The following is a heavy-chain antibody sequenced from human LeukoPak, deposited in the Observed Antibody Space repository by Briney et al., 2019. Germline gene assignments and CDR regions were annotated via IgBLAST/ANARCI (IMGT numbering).Heavy chain of an antibody. J-gene: IGHJ4*02. D-gene: IGHD3-10*01. V-gene: IGHV3-69-1*01. CDR1: GFTFSKFA. Sequence: GGSLRLSCAGAGFTFSKFAMSWVRQAPGKGLEWVSLISTSGTPHYADSVKGRFTISRDNAKNSLYLQMNSLRAEDTAVYYCARCGDGLPCDFDYWGQGTLVTVSS. CDR2: ISTSGTP. CDR3: ARCGDGLPCDFDY.